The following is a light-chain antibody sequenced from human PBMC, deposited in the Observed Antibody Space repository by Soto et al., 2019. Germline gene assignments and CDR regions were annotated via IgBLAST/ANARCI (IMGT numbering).Light chain of an antibody. CDR3: QQYGSSPYT. V-gene: IGKV3-20*01. Sequence: EIVLSQSPGTLSLSPGERATLSCRASQSVSSSYLAWYQQKPGQAPRLLIYGASSRATVIPDRFSGSGSGTDFTLTISRLEPEDFAVYYGQQYGSSPYTFGQGTKLEI. J-gene: IGKJ2*01. CDR1: QSVSSSY. CDR2: GAS.